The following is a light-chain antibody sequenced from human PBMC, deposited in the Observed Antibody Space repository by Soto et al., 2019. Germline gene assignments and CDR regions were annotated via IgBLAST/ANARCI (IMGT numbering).Light chain of an antibody. CDR1: QSVSSW. J-gene: IGKJ2*01. CDR3: HQYNSYSPT. Sequence: DIQMTQSPSTLSASVGDRVTITCRASQSVSSWLAWYQQRPGKDPKLLIYDASSLESGVPSSFSGRGSGTAFTLTICSLQPDDFATYYCHQYNSYSPTFGQWTELESK. V-gene: IGKV1-5*01. CDR2: DAS.